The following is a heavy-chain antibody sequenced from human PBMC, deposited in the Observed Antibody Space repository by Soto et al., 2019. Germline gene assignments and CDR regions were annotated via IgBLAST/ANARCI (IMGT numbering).Heavy chain of an antibody. CDR2: TYYRSKWST. CDR3: ARALAGSYEY. J-gene: IGHJ4*02. Sequence: PSQTLSLTCAISGDSVSSKSATWNWIRQSPSRGLEWLGRTYYRSKWSTDYAVSVKGRITVSPDTSKNQFSLRLNSVTPEDTAVYYCARALAGSYEYWGKGTLVNVSA. V-gene: IGHV6-1*01. CDR1: GDSVSSKSAT. D-gene: IGHD1-26*01.